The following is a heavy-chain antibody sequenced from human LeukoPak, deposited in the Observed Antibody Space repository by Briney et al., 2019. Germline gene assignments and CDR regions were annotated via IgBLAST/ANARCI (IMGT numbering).Heavy chain of an antibody. V-gene: IGHV3-30*04. CDR1: GFTFSSYA. J-gene: IGHJ5*02. CDR3: ARQYSSSFLFWFDP. D-gene: IGHD6-6*01. Sequence: SGGSLRLSCAASGFTFSSYAMHWVRQAPGKGLEWVAVISYDGSNKYYADSVKGRFTISRDNSKSTLYLQMNSLRAEDTAVCYCARQYSSSFLFWFDPWGQGTLVTVSS. CDR2: ISYDGSNK.